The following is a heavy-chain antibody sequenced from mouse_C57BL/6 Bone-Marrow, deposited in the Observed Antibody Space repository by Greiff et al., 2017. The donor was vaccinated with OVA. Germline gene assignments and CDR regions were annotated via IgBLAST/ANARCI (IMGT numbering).Heavy chain of an antibody. V-gene: IGHV5-17*01. D-gene: IGHD1-1*01. Sequence: EVMLVESGGGLVKPGGSLKLSCAASGFTFSDYGMHWVRQAPEKGLEWVAYISSGSSTIYYADTVKGRFTISRDNAKNTLFLQMTSLRSEDTAMYYCATYYYGSSPWYVDVWGTGTTVTVSS. CDR2: ISSGSSTI. CDR1: GFTFSDYG. J-gene: IGHJ1*03. CDR3: ATYYYGSSPWYVDV.